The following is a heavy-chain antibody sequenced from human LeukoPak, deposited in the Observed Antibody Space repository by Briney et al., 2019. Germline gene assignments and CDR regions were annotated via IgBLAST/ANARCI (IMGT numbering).Heavy chain of an antibody. D-gene: IGHD6-13*01. Sequence: GGSLRLSCAASGFTFSSYAMSWVRQAPGKGLEWVSAISGSGGSTYYADSVKGRFTISRDNSKSTLSLQMNSLRAEDTAVYYCAKDSQPAAGPTEFDPWGQGTLVTVSS. CDR2: ISGSGGST. V-gene: IGHV3-23*01. CDR3: AKDSQPAAGPTEFDP. CDR1: GFTFSSYA. J-gene: IGHJ5*02.